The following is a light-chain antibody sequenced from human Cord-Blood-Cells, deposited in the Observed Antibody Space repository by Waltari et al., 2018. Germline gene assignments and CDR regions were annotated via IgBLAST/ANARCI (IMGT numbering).Light chain of an antibody. CDR2: EGS. V-gene: IGLV2-23*01. CDR3: CSYAGSSSHVV. CDR1: SSYVGSYNL. Sequence: QSALTQPASVSGSPGQSITISCTGTSSYVGSYNLVSWYQQHPGKAPKLMIYEGSKRPSGVSNRFSGSKSGNTASLTISGLQAEDEADYYCCSYAGSSSHVVFGGGTKLTVL. J-gene: IGLJ2*01.